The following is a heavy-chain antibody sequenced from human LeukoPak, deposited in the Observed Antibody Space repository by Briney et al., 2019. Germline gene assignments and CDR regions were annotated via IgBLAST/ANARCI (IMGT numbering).Heavy chain of an antibody. Sequence: ASVKVSCKASGYTFTSYDINWVRQATGQGLEWMGGMNPNSGNTGYAQKFQGRVTMTRNTSISTAYMELSSLRSEDTAVYYCARVRYGSGSYLFDYWGQGTLATVSS. J-gene: IGHJ4*02. V-gene: IGHV1-8*01. CDR1: GYTFTSYD. CDR3: ARVRYGSGSYLFDY. D-gene: IGHD3-10*01. CDR2: MNPNSGNT.